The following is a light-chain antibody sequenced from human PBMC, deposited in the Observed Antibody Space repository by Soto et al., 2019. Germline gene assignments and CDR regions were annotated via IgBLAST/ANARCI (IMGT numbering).Light chain of an antibody. CDR1: QGVGIW. V-gene: IGKV1D-12*01. J-gene: IGKJ4*01. Sequence: DIQLTQSPSSVSASVGDRVTITCRASQGVGIWLAWYQQQPGKAPKLLIFESSTLRSGVPSRFSGSGSGTDFTLTISSLQPEDFATYYCQQATNFPTFGGGTKVEIK. CDR3: QQATNFPT. CDR2: ESS.